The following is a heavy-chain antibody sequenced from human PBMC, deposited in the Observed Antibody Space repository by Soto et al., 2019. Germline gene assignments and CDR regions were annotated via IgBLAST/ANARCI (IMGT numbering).Heavy chain of an antibody. CDR1: GGTFSSYA. V-gene: IGHV1-69*13. CDR3: ASSGSYWYFDL. CDR2: IIPIFGTA. J-gene: IGHJ2*01. Sequence: GASVKVSFKASGGTFSSYAISWVRQAPGQGLEWMGGIIPIFGTANYAQKFQGRVTITADESTSTAYMELSSLRSEDTAVYYCASSGSYWYFDLWGRGTLVTVSS. D-gene: IGHD3-10*01.